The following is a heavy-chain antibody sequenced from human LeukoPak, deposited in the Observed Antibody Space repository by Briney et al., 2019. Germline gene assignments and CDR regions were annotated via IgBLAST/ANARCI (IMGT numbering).Heavy chain of an antibody. D-gene: IGHD6-6*01. Sequence: SETLSLTCTVSGGSISSSSYYWGWIRQPPGKGLEWIGTIYYSGSTYYNPSLKSRVTISVDTSKNQFSLKLSSVTAADTALYYCARLPGSSVLSYYFDYWGQGTLVTASS. CDR3: ARLPGSSVLSYYFDY. V-gene: IGHV4-39*07. CDR2: IYYSGST. CDR1: GGSISSSSYY. J-gene: IGHJ4*02.